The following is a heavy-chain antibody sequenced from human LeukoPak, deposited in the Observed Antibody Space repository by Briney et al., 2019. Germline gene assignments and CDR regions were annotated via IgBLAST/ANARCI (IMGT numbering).Heavy chain of an antibody. Sequence: KPGGSLRLSCAASGFSFSSYSMSWVRQAPGKGLEWVSFISRSSSDIYHADSVKGRFTISRDNAKNTLYLQMNSLRAEDTAVYYCARVGYYDSSGWGRYAFDIWGQGTMVTVSS. V-gene: IGHV3-21*01. CDR3: ARVGYYDSSGWGRYAFDI. CDR1: GFSFSSYS. CDR2: ISRSSSDI. D-gene: IGHD3-22*01. J-gene: IGHJ3*02.